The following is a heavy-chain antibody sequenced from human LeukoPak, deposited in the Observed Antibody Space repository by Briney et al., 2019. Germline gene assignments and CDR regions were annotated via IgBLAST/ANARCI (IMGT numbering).Heavy chain of an antibody. CDR3: ARGNILSGYCFDF. CDR2: IHYTGAT. D-gene: IGHD3-9*01. Sequence: SETLSLTCAVYGGSITGYYWSWIRQPPGKGLEWVGEIHYTGATSYNPSLKSRATISIDTSKNQVSLKLSSVTAADTAVYYCARGNILSGYCFDFWGQGAQVTVSS. CDR1: GGSITGYY. J-gene: IGHJ4*02. V-gene: IGHV4-34*01.